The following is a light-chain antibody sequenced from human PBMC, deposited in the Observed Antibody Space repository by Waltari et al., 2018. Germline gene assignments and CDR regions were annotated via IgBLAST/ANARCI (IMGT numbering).Light chain of an antibody. Sequence: EIVLTRSPATRSLSPGERATLSCRASKSVSRYLAWYQQKPGQTPRLLIYETSKRATGIPARFSGSGSATDFTLTISSLEPEDFAVYYCQLLVNWPLFTFGPGTRVDV. CDR2: ETS. V-gene: IGKV3-11*01. CDR3: QLLVNWPLFT. CDR1: KSVSRY. J-gene: IGKJ3*01.